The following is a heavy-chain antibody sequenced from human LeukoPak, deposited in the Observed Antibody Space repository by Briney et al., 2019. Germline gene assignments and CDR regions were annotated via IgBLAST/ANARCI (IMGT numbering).Heavy chain of an antibody. CDR1: GFIFSNYA. Sequence: PGGSLRLSCAASGFIFSNYAMSWVRQAPGKGLQWVSAFSGSGGSTYYADSVKGRFTISRDNSKNTLYLQMNSLRAEDTAVYYCAKGWKRYDINTGGFDYWGQGTLVTVSS. D-gene: IGHD2-8*02. J-gene: IGHJ4*02. V-gene: IGHV3-23*01. CDR2: FSGSGGST. CDR3: AKGWKRYDINTGGFDY.